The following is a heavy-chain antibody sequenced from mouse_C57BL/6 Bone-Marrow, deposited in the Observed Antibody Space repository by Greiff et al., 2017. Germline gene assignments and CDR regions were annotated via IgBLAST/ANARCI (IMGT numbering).Heavy chain of an antibody. CDR1: GFSLTGYG. CDR2: IWGDGST. J-gene: IGHJ3*01. V-gene: IGHV2-6-7*01. CDR3: ARDGVAY. Sequence: VKLMESGPGLVAPSQSLSITCTVSGFSLTGYGVNWVRQPPGKGLEWLGMIWGDGSTDSTSAIKSRLSISKDNSTSHDFLKMNSLQTEDTARYYGARDGVAYWGQGTRGTVSA.